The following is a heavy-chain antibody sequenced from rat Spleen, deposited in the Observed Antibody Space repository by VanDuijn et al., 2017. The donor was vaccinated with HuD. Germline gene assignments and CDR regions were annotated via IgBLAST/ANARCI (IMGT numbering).Heavy chain of an antibody. CDR1: GFTFSDYY. CDR3: TTGVYPGNFDY. D-gene: IGHD1-4*01. CDR2: IRHDGSST. J-gene: IGHJ2*01. V-gene: IGHV5-20*01. Sequence: EVQLVESDGGLVQPGRSLKLSCAASGFTFSDYYMAWVRQAPTKGLEWVATIRHDGSSTYYRDSVKGRFTISRDNAKRTLYLQMDSLRSEDTATYYCTTGVYPGNFDYWGQGVMVTVSS.